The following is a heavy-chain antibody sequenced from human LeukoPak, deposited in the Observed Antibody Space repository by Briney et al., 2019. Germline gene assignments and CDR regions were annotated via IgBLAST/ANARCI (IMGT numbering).Heavy chain of an antibody. V-gene: IGHV4-30-4*01. D-gene: IGHD7-27*01. CDR2: IYYSGNT. Sequence: SETLSLTCSVSGGSISSGDYYWSWIRQPPGKGLEWIGYIYYSGNTYYNPSLKSRVTISVDTSKNQFSLKLSSVTAADTAVYYCVRGTWGSGLDFWGQGTLVTVSS. CDR3: VRGTWGSGLDF. J-gene: IGHJ4*02. CDR1: GGSISSGDYY.